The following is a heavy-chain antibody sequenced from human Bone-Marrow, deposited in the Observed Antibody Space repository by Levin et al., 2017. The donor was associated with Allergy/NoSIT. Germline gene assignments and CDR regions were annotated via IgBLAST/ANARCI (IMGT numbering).Heavy chain of an antibody. CDR1: GFTFSSYS. CDR2: ISSSSSTI. D-gene: IGHD2-2*01. CDR3: ARTLGRVVPAAIPHYYYYYGMDV. V-gene: IGHV3-48*01. J-gene: IGHJ6*02. Sequence: QSGESLKISCAASGFTFSSYSMNWVRQAPGKGLEWVSYISSSSSTIYYADSVKGRFTISRDNAKNSLYLQMNSLRAEDTAVYYCARTLGRVVPAAIPHYYYYYGMDVWGQGTTVTVSS.